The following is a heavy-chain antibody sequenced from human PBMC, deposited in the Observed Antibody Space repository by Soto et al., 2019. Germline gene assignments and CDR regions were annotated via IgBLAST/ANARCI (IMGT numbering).Heavy chain of an antibody. CDR2: IWYDGSNK. CDR3: ARDRLLGNSFDY. CDR1: GFTFSTYG. Sequence: QVQLVESGGGVVQPGRSLRLSCAASGFTFSTYGMHWVRQAPGKGLEWVAVIWYDGSNKYYADSVTGRFTISRDNSKSTLYVQMNSQRAEDTAVYYCARDRLLGNSFDYWGQGSLVTVSS. V-gene: IGHV3-33*01. D-gene: IGHD1-26*01. J-gene: IGHJ4*02.